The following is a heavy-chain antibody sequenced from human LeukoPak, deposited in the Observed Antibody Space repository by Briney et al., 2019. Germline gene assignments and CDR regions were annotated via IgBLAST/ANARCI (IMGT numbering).Heavy chain of an antibody. D-gene: IGHD3-22*01. V-gene: IGHV3-15*01. CDR2: IKSKTDGGTT. Sequence: GGSLRLSCAASGFTFSSAWMSWVRQAPGKGLEWVGRIKSKTDGGTTDYAAPVKGRFTISRDDSKNTLYLQMNSLKTEDTAVYYCTTADYYDSSGYSWGQGTLVTVSS. J-gene: IGHJ4*02. CDR1: GFTFSSAW. CDR3: TTADYYDSSGYS.